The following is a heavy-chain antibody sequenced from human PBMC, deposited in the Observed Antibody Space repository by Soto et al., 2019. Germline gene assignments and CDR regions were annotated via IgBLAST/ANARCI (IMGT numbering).Heavy chain of an antibody. Sequence: QVTLKESGPVLVKPTETLTLTCTVSGFSLSNARMGVSWIRQPPGKALEWLAHIFSNDEKSYRTSLKSRLTIPKDTSKSQVVLSMTHVVPVDKATDYCARIRVIRSSLFGMEGWGQGTTVTGSS. J-gene: IGHJ6*02. CDR3: ARIRVIRSSLFGMEG. D-gene: IGHD6-6*01. CDR2: IFSNDEK. CDR1: GFSLSNARMG. V-gene: IGHV2-26*01.